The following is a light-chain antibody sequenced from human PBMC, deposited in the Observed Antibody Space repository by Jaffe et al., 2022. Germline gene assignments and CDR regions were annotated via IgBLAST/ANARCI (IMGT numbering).Light chain of an antibody. V-gene: IGKV3-11*01. Sequence: EIVLTQSPATLSLSPGDRATLSCRASQSVSTFLAWYQQRPGQAPRLLIYGAFNRATGVPARFSGSGSGTDFTLTISSLQPEDFAVYYCQQRSTWPDTFGQGTNLEIK. CDR3: QQRSTWPDT. J-gene: IGKJ2*01. CDR1: QSVSTF. CDR2: GAF.